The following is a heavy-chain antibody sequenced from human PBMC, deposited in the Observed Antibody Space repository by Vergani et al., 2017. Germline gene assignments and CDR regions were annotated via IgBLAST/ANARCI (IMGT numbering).Heavy chain of an antibody. V-gene: IGHV3-30*03. J-gene: IGHJ4*02. CDR1: GFTFSSYG. CDR2: ISYDGSNK. D-gene: IGHD3-3*01. Sequence: QVQLVESGGGVVQPGRSLRLSCAASGFTFSSYGMHWVRQAPGKGLEWVAVISYDGSNKYYADSVKGRFTISRDNSKNTLYLQMNSLRAEDTAVYYCASGDDFWSGYPFFYWGQGTLVTVSS. CDR3: ASGDDFWSGYPFFY.